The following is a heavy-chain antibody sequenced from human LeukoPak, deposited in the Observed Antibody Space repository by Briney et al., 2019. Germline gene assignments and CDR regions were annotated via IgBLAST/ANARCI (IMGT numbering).Heavy chain of an antibody. D-gene: IGHD2-2*01. CDR3: AREHSVVPAAAFDY. CDR2: ISYDGSNK. J-gene: IGHJ4*02. Sequence: GGSLRLSCAASGFTFSSYAMSWVRQAPGKGLEWVAVISYDGSNKYYADSVKGRFTISRDNSKNTLYLQMNSLRAEDTAVYYCAREHSVVPAAAFDYWGQGTLVTVSS. V-gene: IGHV3-30-3*01. CDR1: GFTFSSYA.